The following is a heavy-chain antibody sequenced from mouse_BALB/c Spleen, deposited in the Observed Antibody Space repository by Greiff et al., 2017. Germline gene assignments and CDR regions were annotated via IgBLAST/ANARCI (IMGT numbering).Heavy chain of an antibody. J-gene: IGHJ2*01. CDR2: ISTYYGDA. Sequence: VQLQQSGAELVRPGVSVKISCKGSGYTFTDYAMHWVKQSHAKSLEWIGVISTYYGDASYNQKFKGKATMTVDKSSSTAYMELARLTSEDSAIYYCARGWDFDYWGQGTTLTVSS. V-gene: IGHV1S137*01. CDR3: ARGWDFDY. CDR1: GYTFTDYA. D-gene: IGHD3-3*01.